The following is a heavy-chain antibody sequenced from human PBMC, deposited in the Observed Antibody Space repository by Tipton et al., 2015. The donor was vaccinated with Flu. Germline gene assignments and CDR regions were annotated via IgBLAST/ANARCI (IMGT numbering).Heavy chain of an antibody. D-gene: IGHD6-6*01. Sequence: TLSLTCAVYGGSFSGYYWSWIRQPPGKGLEWIGEINHGGSTNYNSSLKSRVTISVDTSKNQFSLKLSPVTAADTAAYYCARAPSGGSSIAARPNWFNPWGQGTLVTVSS. CDR2: INHGGST. CDR3: ARAPSGGSSIAARPNWFNP. J-gene: IGHJ5*02. V-gene: IGHV4-34*01. CDR1: GGSFSGYY.